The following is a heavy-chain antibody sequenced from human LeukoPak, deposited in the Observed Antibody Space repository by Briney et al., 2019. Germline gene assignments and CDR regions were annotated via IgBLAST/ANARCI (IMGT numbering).Heavy chain of an antibody. D-gene: IGHD2-2*01. V-gene: IGHV1-69*13. Sequence: SVKVSCKPSGGTFNNYAINWVRQAPGQGLEWMGGIIPLFRTANYAQNFQGRVTITADESTRTAYMELSSLRSEDTAVYYCARIMEYCSSTSCYYGMDVWGQGTTVTVSS. J-gene: IGHJ6*02. CDR2: IIPLFRTA. CDR1: GGTFNNYA. CDR3: ARIMEYCSSTSCYYGMDV.